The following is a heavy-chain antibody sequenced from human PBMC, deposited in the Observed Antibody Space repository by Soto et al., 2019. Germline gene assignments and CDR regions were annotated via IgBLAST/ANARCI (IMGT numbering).Heavy chain of an antibody. CDR1: GECFSDYY. CDR2: INHSGST. V-gene: IGHV4-34*01. Sequence: SETLSLTCAVYGECFSDYYCAWIRQPPGRGLEWIGEINHSGSTNYSPSLKSRVTISVDTSRNQFSLKLNSVTAADTAVYFCARRVTISYYMDVWGKGTTVTVSS. J-gene: IGHJ6*03. D-gene: IGHD1-1*01. CDR3: ARRVTISYYMDV.